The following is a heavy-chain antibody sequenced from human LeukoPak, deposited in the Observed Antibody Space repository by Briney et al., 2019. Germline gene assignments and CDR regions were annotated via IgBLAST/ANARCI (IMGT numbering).Heavy chain of an antibody. J-gene: IGHJ5*02. D-gene: IGHD3-10*01. CDR2: INPNSGGT. CDR3: AREYRGVLLWFGELFGWFDP. CDR1: GYTFTGYY. Sequence: ASVKVSCKASGYTFTGYYMHWVRQAPGQGLEWMGWINPNSGGTNYAQKFQGRVAMTRDTSISTAYMELSRLRSDDTAVYYCAREYRGVLLWFGELFGWFDPWGQGTLVTVSS. V-gene: IGHV1-2*02.